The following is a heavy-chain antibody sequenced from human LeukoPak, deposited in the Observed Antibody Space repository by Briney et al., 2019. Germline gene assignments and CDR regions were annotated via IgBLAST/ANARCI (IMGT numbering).Heavy chain of an antibody. CDR1: GYTFTSYG. V-gene: IGHV1-18*01. CDR3: ATSYYYGSGSYLRAFDY. J-gene: IGHJ4*02. D-gene: IGHD3-10*01. CDR2: SSAYNGNR. Sequence: ASVKVSCKASGYTFTSYGISWVRQAPGQGLEWMGWSSAYNGNRNYAQKLQGRVTMTTDTSTSTAYMELRSLRSDDTAVYYCATSYYYGSGSYLRAFDYWGQGTLVTVSS.